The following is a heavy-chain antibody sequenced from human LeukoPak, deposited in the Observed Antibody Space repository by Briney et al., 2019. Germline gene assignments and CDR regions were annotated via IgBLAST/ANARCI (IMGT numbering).Heavy chain of an antibody. V-gene: IGHV3-13*01. CDR2: IGTAGDT. D-gene: IGHD3-10*01. J-gene: IGHJ4*02. CDR1: GFTFSSYD. CDR3: ARGSGSYYFPFDY. Sequence: PGGSLRLSCAASGFTFSSYDMHWVRHATGKGLEWVSAIGTAGDTYYPGSVKGRFTISRENAKNSLYLQMNSLRAEDTAVYYCARGSGSYYFPFDYWGQGTLVTVSS.